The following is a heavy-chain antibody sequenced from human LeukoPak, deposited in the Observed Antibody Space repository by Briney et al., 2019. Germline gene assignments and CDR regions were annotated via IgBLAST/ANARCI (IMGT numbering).Heavy chain of an antibody. Sequence: SETLSLTCAVYGGSFSGYYWSWIRQPPGKGLEWIGEINHSGSTNYNPSLKSRVTISVDTSKNQSSLKLSSVTAADTAMYYCARGRPRYCSSTSCYPGIGYYYYMDVWGKGTTVTVSS. J-gene: IGHJ6*03. CDR2: INHSGST. CDR3: ARGRPRYCSSTSCYPGIGYYYYMDV. D-gene: IGHD2-2*01. V-gene: IGHV4-34*01. CDR1: GGSFSGYY.